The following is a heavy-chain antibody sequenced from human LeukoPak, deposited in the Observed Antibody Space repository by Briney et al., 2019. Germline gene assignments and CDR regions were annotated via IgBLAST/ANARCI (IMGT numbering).Heavy chain of an antibody. CDR2: IYPGDDDI. J-gene: IGHJ4*02. D-gene: IGHD3-22*01. CDR3: ARPFDSHGRLDH. V-gene: IGHV5-51*01. CDR1: GYSFTTYW. Sequence: GESLKISCKASGYSFTTYWIGWVRQMPGKGPEWMGMIYPGDDDIRYSPSFRGQVTISADKSITTAYLQWSSLKASDTAMYFCARPFDSHGRLDHWGQGTLVTVSS.